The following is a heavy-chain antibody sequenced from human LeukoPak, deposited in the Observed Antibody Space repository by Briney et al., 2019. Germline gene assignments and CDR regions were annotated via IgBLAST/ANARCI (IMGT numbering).Heavy chain of an antibody. J-gene: IGHJ4*02. V-gene: IGHV4-34*01. D-gene: IGHD3-10*01. CDR3: ARGGTRVRGSFHY. Sequence: SETLSLTSAVYGGPFSGYFWGWICQSPAKGLEWIGQIEGGSTYYNPSLKSRVTISVDTSKNQFSLELTSVTAADTAMYFCARGGTRVRGSFHYWGQGALVSVSS. CDR1: GGPFSGYF. CDR2: IEGGST.